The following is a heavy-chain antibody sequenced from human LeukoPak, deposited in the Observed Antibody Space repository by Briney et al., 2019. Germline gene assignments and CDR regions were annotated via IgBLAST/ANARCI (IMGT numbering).Heavy chain of an antibody. CDR2: ISSSSSYI. D-gene: IGHD2-8*01. CDR3: ARDMLPDYYYYMDV. Sequence: PGGSLRLSCAASGFTFSSYSMNWVRQAPGKGLEWVSSISSSSSYIYYADSVKGRFTISRDNAKNSLYLQMNSLRAEDTAVYYCARDMLPDYYYYMDVWGKGTTVTVSS. CDR1: GFTFSSYS. V-gene: IGHV3-21*01. J-gene: IGHJ6*03.